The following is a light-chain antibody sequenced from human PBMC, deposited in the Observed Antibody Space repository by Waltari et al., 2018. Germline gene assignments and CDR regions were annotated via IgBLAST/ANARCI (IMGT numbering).Light chain of an antibody. V-gene: IGKV3-15*01. Sequence: EIVMTQSPATLSVSPGERATLSCRASQSVGRTLAWYQQKPGQAPRLLIYGASTRATGIPARFSGSGSGTEFTLTISSLQSEDFAVYYCHQYNNWPLLTFGGGTKVEIK. CDR1: QSVGRT. CDR3: HQYNNWPLLT. CDR2: GAS. J-gene: IGKJ4*01.